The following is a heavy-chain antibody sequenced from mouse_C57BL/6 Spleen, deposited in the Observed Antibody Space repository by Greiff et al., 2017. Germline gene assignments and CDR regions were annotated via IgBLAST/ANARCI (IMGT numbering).Heavy chain of an antibody. D-gene: IGHD2-4*01. CDR3: ARPPYDYDPAWFAY. J-gene: IGHJ3*01. CDR1: GFTFSSYA. Sequence: EVMLVESGGGLVKPGGSLKLSCAASGFTFSSYAMSWVRQTPEKRLEWVATISDGGSYTYYPDNVKGRFTISRDNAKNNLYLQMSHLKSEDTAMYYCARPPYDYDPAWFAYWGQGTLVTVSA. CDR2: ISDGGSYT. V-gene: IGHV5-4*03.